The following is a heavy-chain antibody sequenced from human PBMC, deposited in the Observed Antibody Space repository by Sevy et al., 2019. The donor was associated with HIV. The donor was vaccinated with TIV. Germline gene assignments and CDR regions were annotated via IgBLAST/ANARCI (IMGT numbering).Heavy chain of an antibody. Sequence: ASVKVSCKASGYTFTGYYMHWVRQAPGQGLEWMGWINPNSGGTNYAQKFQGRVTMTRDTSISTAYMELSRLRSDDTAVYYCVRTPGGKYCSGGSCDYYYGMDVWGQGTTVTVSS. CDR2: INPNSGGT. J-gene: IGHJ6*02. CDR1: GYTFTGYY. CDR3: VRTPGGKYCSGGSCDYYYGMDV. D-gene: IGHD2-15*01. V-gene: IGHV1-2*02.